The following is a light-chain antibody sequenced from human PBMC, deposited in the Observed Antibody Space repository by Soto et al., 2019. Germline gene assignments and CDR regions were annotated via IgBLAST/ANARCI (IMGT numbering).Light chain of an antibody. CDR2: DAS. CDR1: QSITTF. Sequence: DIHMTQSPSTLSSSIGDRVTITFLASQSITTFLAWYQQKPGKAPQILIYDASKLEPGVPSRLSGGGSGTEFTLTISSLQPDDFATYYCQQYSTYPLTFGGGTKVDIK. J-gene: IGKJ4*01. CDR3: QQYSTYPLT. V-gene: IGKV1-5*01.